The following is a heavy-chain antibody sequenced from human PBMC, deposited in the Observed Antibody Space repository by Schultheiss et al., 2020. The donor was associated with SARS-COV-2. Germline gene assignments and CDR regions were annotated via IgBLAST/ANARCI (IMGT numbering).Heavy chain of an antibody. CDR3: ARHHFSGYCTGGSCEYYYYYYGMDV. D-gene: IGHD2-15*01. CDR2: IYYSGST. J-gene: IGHJ6*02. CDR1: GGSFSGYY. Sequence: SETLSLTCAVYGGSFSGYYWSWIRQPPGKGLEWIGYIYYSGSTYYNPSLKSRVTISVDTSKNQFSLNLSSVTAADTAVYYCARHHFSGYCTGGSCEYYYYYYGMDVWGQGTTVTVSS. V-gene: IGHV4-59*08.